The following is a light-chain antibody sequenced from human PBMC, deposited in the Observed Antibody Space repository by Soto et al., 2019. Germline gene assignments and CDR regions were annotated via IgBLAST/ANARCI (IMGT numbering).Light chain of an antibody. Sequence: DIQMTQSPSSLSASVGDRVTITCRTSQNIDRNLNWYHQKPGKVPKFLIYSASSLHSGVPSRFSGSGSGTDLTLTSSGLQTDDFATYYRQPSYTTPITFGGGTKVEIK. CDR1: QNIDRN. J-gene: IGKJ4*01. CDR2: SAS. V-gene: IGKV1-39*01. CDR3: QPSYTTPIT.